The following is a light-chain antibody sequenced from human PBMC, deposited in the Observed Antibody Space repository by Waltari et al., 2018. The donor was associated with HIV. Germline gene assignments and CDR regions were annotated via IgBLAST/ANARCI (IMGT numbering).Light chain of an antibody. CDR1: ALTKKY. CDR3: QSTDHDGTWV. CDR2: KDI. V-gene: IGLV3-25*03. J-gene: IGLJ3*02. Sequence: SYELTQTPSVSVSPGQTARNSCSRGALTKKYYTWYCQKPGQTPVLIIYKDIERPSGIPERISGARSGTGVTLTISDVQAEDEGDYYCQSTDHDGTWVFGGGTKLTVL.